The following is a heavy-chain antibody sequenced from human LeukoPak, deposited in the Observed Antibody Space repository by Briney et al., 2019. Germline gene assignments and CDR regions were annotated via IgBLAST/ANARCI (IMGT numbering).Heavy chain of an antibody. CDR1: GVTFSGYD. CDR3: AKRPYGSGSQGFDY. J-gene: IGHJ4*02. V-gene: IGHV3-13*01. CDR2: IGPAGDT. Sequence: GGSLRLSCAASGVTFSGYDLHWVRQSTRKGLEWVSAIGPAGDTYYSGSVKGRFTISREDAQNSFDLQMNSLRAGDTAVYYCAKRPYGSGSQGFDYWGQGTLVTVSS. D-gene: IGHD3-10*01.